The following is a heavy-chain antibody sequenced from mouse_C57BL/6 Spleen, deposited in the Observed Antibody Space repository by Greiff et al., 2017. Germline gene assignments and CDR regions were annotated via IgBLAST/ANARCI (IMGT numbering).Heavy chain of an antibody. CDR3: ARSDYGSSYGH. CDR2: FYPGSGNT. CDR1: GYSFTSFY. J-gene: IGHJ2*01. Sequence: VMLMESGPELVKSGASVKISCKASGYSFTSFYIHGVKQRPGQGLEWIGWFYPGSGNTKYNEKFKGQATLTADTASSTAYMQLSSLTSEDSAVYYCARSDYGSSYGHWGQGTTRTVSS. D-gene: IGHD1-1*01. V-gene: IGHV1-66*01.